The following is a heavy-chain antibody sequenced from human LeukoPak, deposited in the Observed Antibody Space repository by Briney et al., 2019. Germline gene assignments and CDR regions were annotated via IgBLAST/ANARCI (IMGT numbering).Heavy chain of an antibody. Sequence: ASVKVSCKASGYTFTSYDINWVRQATGQGLEWMGWMNPNSGNTGYAQKFQGRVTMTRNTSISTAYMELSSLRSEDTAVYYCARVKDFYYYDSSGYGLDYWGQGTLVTVSS. J-gene: IGHJ4*02. CDR2: MNPNSGNT. D-gene: IGHD3-22*01. CDR3: ARVKDFYYYDSSGYGLDY. CDR1: GYTFTSYD. V-gene: IGHV1-8*01.